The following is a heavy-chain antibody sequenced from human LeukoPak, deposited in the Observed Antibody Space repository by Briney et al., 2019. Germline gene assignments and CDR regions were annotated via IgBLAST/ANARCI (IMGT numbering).Heavy chain of an antibody. CDR3: ARDRYCSSTSCSQYYYYGMDV. CDR2: INSSSSYI. V-gene: IGHV3-21*01. CDR1: GFTFSSYS. Sequence: SGGSLRLSCAASGFTFSSYSMNWVRQAPGKGLEWVSSINSSSSYIYYADSVKGRFTISRDNAKNSLYLQMNSLRAEDTAVYYCARDRYCSSTSCSQYYYYGMDVWGKGTTVTVSS. J-gene: IGHJ6*04. D-gene: IGHD2-2*01.